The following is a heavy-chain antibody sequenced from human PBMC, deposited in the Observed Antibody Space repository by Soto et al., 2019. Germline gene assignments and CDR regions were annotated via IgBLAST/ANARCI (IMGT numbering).Heavy chain of an antibody. D-gene: IGHD4-17*01. CDR3: ARVQPYYGDYGGYFDS. CDR2: IWYDGNNK. CDR1: GFTFSDYA. J-gene: IGHJ4*02. V-gene: IGHV3-33*01. Sequence: PGGSLRLSCEASGFTFSDYAIHWVRQAPGKGLEWVASIWYDGNNKYYADSVKGRCTISRDKSKNTVYLQMNSLRAEDTAVYYCARVQPYYGDYGGYFDSWGRGTQVTVSS.